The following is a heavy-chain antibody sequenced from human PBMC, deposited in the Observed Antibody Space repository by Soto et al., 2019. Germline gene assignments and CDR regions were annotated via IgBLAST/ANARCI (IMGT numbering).Heavy chain of an antibody. V-gene: IGHV1-69*02. CDR2: IFPSDDIA. J-gene: IGHJ3*01. Sequence: QVQLVQSGAEVKKPGSSVKVSCNASGGTCSGYGISWVRQAPGQGLEWMGRIFPSDDIANSAQKFQGRVTITAEKSTTSAYEELRSLRSEDTAVYYCARHGANPLSAFHGFDFWGQGTMVTVSS. CDR3: ARHGANPLSAFHGFDF. CDR1: GGTCSGYG. D-gene: IGHD4-17*01.